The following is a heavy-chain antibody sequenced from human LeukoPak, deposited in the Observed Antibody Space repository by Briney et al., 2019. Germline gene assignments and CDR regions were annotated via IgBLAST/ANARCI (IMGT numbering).Heavy chain of an antibody. Sequence: PGGSLRLSCAASGLIFSSHAMSWVRQAPGKGLEWVSSISGSGGSTYYADSVTGRFTFSRDNSKNTLYLQMNSLRAEDTALYFCAKDVPFCTSTDCYRWFDPWGQGTLVTVSS. J-gene: IGHJ5*02. D-gene: IGHD2-2*01. CDR3: AKDVPFCTSTDCYRWFDP. CDR1: GLIFSSHA. CDR2: ISGSGGST. V-gene: IGHV3-23*01.